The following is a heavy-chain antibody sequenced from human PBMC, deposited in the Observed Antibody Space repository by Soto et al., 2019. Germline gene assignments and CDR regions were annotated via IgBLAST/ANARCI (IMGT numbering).Heavy chain of an antibody. D-gene: IGHD4-17*01. CDR3: ARGKGIATVTTLGYYGMDV. CDR2: IWYDGSNK. CDR1: GFTFSSYG. V-gene: IGHV3-33*01. Sequence: PGGSLRLSCAASGFTFSSYGMHWVRQAPGKGLEWVAVIWYDGSNKYYADSVKGRFTISRDNSKNTLYLQMNSLRAEDTAVYYCARGKGIATVTTLGYYGMDVWGQGTTVTVS. J-gene: IGHJ6*02.